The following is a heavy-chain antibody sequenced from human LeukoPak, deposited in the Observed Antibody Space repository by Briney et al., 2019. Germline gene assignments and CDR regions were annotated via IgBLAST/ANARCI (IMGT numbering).Heavy chain of an antibody. CDR3: ARTAGWSYGFDY. J-gene: IGHJ4*02. CDR1: GGSISTGGYY. CDR2: IYNSGTT. D-gene: IGHD5-18*01. Sequence: SQTLSLTCTVSGGSISTGGYYWPWIRKHPGKGLECIGYIYNSGTTYYNPSREIPVTISGDTSKNQFSLKLNSVTAADTAVYYCARTAGWSYGFDYWGQGTLVTVSS. V-gene: IGHV4-31*01.